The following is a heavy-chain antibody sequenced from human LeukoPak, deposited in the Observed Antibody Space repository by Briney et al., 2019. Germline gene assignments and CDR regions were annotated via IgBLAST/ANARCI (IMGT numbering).Heavy chain of an antibody. CDR3: YGGNAEQ. CDR2: INTDGSST. V-gene: IGHV3-74*01. Sequence: GSLRISCAASGITFRNYLVHWVRQAPGKGLVWVSGINTDGSSTNYADSVKGRFTISRDNAKNTLYLQMNSLRVEDMAVYYCYGGNAEQWGQGTLVTVSS. J-gene: IGHJ1*01. CDR1: GITFRNYL. D-gene: IGHD4-23*01.